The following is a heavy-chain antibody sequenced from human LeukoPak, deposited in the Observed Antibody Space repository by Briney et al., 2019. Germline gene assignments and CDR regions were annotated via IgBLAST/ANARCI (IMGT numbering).Heavy chain of an antibody. J-gene: IGHJ4*02. D-gene: IGHD6-13*01. V-gene: IGHV3-7*01. CDR3: ARVDGSSSFPDY. CDR2: IKEDGSET. Sequence: GGSLRLSCAASGLTLSTYWMTWVRQAPGKGLEWLANIKEDGSETYYVDSVKGRFTISRDNARNSLFLQMNSLRAEDTALYYCARVDGSSSFPDYWGQGTLVTVSS. CDR1: GLTLSTYW.